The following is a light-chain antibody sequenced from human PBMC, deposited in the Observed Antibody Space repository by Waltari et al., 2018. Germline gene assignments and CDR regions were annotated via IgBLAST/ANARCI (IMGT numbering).Light chain of an antibody. Sequence: QSALTQPRSVSGSPGQTVTISCTGTNSDIGEYKYVSWFQLHPGKAPKLIIYRVTDRPYGVPHRFSGSKSGSTASLTISGLQPEDEGDYFCCSYAGRYTMIFGGGTRLTVL. J-gene: IGLJ2*01. V-gene: IGLV2-11*01. CDR1: NSDIGEYKY. CDR3: CSYAGRYTMI. CDR2: RVT.